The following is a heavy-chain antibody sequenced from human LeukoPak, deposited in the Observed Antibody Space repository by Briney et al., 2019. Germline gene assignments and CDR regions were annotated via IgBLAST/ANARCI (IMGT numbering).Heavy chain of an antibody. CDR2: IRGNGET. D-gene: IGHD3-16*01. CDR1: GLSFSSFA. V-gene: IGHV3-23*01. CDR3: AKASWVSSTDAVR. J-gene: IGHJ4*02. Sequence: PGGSLRLSCAASGLSFSSFAMSWVRQGPARGLEWVSSIRGNGETFHANSVKGRFTLSSDSSRNTVYFQLSNLRVEDTAIYYCAKASWVSSTDAVRWGQGTLVTVSS.